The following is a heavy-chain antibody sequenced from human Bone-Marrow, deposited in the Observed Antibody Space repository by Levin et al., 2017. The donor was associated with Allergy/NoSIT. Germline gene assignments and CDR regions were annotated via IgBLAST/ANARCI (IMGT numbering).Heavy chain of an antibody. CDR2: ISYDGSNK. CDR3: ARDPDPSPIIFSGPFFDY. CDR1: GFTFSSYA. J-gene: IGHJ4*02. V-gene: IGHV3-30*04. D-gene: IGHD3-10*01. Sequence: GGSLRLSCAASGFTFSSYAMHWVRQAPGKGLEWVAVISYDGSNKYYADSVKGRITISRDNSKNTLYLQMNSLRAEDTAVYYCARDPDPSPIIFSGPFFDYWGQGTLVTVSS.